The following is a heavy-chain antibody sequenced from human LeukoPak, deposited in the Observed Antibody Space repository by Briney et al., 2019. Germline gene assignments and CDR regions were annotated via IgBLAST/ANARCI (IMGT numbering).Heavy chain of an antibody. Sequence: GGSLRLSCAASGLTVSNNYMTWVRQAPGKGLEWVSGIYSGGSTYYGDSVKGRFTIPRDNSKNTLYLQMNSLKAEDTAVYYCARDYGDYGDYYMDVWGKGTTVTISS. CDR1: GLTVSNNY. J-gene: IGHJ6*03. CDR3: ARDYGDYGDYYMDV. D-gene: IGHD4-17*01. CDR2: IYSGGST. V-gene: IGHV3-53*01.